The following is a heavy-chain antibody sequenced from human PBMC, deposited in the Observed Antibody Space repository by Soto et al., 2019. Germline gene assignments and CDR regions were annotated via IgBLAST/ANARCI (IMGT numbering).Heavy chain of an antibody. J-gene: IGHJ6*02. CDR1: GGSISTGGYS. CDR3: ARGHYRYAMDV. V-gene: IGHV4-30-2*01. CDR2: ISPTGST. Sequence: SPTLPLTCDVSGGSISTGGYSWNWIRQPPGKGLEWVGYISPTGSTYDNPSLKSRVTMSVNRSKNQFSLNLTSVTAADTAVYFCARGHYRYAMDVWGQGTTVT.